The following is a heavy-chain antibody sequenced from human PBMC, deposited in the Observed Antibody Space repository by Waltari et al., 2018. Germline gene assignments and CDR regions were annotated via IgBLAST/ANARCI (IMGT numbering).Heavy chain of an antibody. J-gene: IGHJ3*02. D-gene: IGHD3-9*01. CDR1: GGSFSGYY. V-gene: IGHV4-34*01. CDR2: INHSGST. CDR3: FKRKTAYDILTGYPYAFDI. Sequence: QVQLQQWGAGLLKPSETLSLTCAVYGGSFSGYYWTWLRQPPGKWLEWIGEINHSGSTNYNPSLKSRVTISVDTSKNQFSLKLSSVTAADTAVYFFFKRKTAYDILTGYPYAFDIWGQGTMVTVSS.